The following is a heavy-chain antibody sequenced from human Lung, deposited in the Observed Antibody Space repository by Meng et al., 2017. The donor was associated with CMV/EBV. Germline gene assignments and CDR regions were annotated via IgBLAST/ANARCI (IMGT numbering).Heavy chain of an antibody. Sequence: XRLSXAASGFTFSSYGMHWVRQAPGKGLEWVAVIWYDGSNENYADSVKGRFTISREYSKSTLYLQMNSLRAEDTAVYYCAKDSSRGTWYGPDSYGGMDVXGQGXTVTVSS. V-gene: IGHV3-33*06. CDR1: GFTFSSYG. CDR2: IWYDGSNE. D-gene: IGHD6-13*01. J-gene: IGHJ6*02. CDR3: AKDSSRGTWYGPDSYGGMDV.